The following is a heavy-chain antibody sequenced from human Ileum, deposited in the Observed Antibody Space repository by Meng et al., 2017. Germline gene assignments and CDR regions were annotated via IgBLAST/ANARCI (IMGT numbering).Heavy chain of an antibody. V-gene: IGHV1-2*06. D-gene: IGHD2-2*02. J-gene: IGHJ6*02. Sequence: ASVKVSCKASGYTFTGYYMHWVRQAPGQGLEWMGRINPNSGGTNYAQKFQGRVTMTRDTSISTAYMELSRLRSDDTAVYYCARGSVIVVVPAAIGYYYGMDVWGQGTTVTVSS. CDR2: INPNSGGT. CDR1: GYTFTGYY. CDR3: ARGSVIVVVPAAIGYYYGMDV.